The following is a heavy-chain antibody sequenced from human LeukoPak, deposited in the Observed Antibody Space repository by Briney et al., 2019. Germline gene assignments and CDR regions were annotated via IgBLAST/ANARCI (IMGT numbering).Heavy chain of an antibody. D-gene: IGHD1-26*01. CDR3: ARAGGSYSLQEDFDY. V-gene: IGHV3-30-3*01. Sequence: GGSLRLSCAASGFTFSSYAMHWVRQAPGKGLEWVAVISYDGSNKYYADSVKGRFTISRDNSKNTLYLQMNSLRAEDTAVYYCARAGGSYSLQEDFDYWGQGTLVTVSS. J-gene: IGHJ4*02. CDR2: ISYDGSNK. CDR1: GFTFSSYA.